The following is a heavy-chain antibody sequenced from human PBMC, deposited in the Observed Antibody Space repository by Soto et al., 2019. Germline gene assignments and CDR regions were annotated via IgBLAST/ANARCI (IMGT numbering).Heavy chain of an antibody. Sequence: EVQLVESGGGLVKPGESLRLSCAASGFTFSNDGMNWVRQVPGKGLEWVAAISSGSSDTWYADSVKGRFIISRDNAQNSLLWQMNTLGPEGTAMYYCARAAYWGPGTQVTVSS. CDR3: ARAAY. J-gene: IGHJ4*02. CDR1: GFTFSNDG. CDR2: ISSGSSDT. V-gene: IGHV3-21*02.